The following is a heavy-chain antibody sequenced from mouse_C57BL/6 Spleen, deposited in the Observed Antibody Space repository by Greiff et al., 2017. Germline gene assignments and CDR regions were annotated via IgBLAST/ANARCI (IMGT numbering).Heavy chain of an antibody. D-gene: IGHD4-1*01. CDR3: ARSGGTYWYFDV. V-gene: IGHV1-80*01. CDR1: GYAFSSYW. Sequence: VKLMESGAELVKPGASVKISCKASGYAFSSYWMNWVKQRPGKGLEWIGQIYPGDGDTNYNGKFKGKATLTADKSSSTAYMQLSSLTSEDSAVYFCARSGGTYWYFDVWGTGTTVTVSS. J-gene: IGHJ1*03. CDR2: IYPGDGDT.